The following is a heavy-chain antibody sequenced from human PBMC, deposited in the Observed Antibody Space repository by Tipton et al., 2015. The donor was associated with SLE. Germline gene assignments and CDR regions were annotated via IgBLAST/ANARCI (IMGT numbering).Heavy chain of an antibody. V-gene: IGHV4-59*01. CDR3: ARVDSSYTYYYYYGMDV. Sequence: TLSLTCTVSGGSIGPYYWHWIRQSPGKALEWIGYIYYSGSTNYNPSLKSRVTISVDTSKNQFSLKLSSVTAADTAVYYCARVDSSYTYYYYYGMDVWGQGTTVTVSS. D-gene: IGHD6-6*01. CDR1: GGSIGPYY. CDR2: IYYSGST. J-gene: IGHJ6*02.